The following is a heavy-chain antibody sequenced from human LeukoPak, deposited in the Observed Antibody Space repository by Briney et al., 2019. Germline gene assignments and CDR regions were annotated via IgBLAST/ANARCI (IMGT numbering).Heavy chain of an antibody. V-gene: IGHV3-23*01. CDR2: ISGSGGST. J-gene: IGHJ4*02. CDR3: ATSTTSFDY. Sequence: PGGSLRLSCAASGFTFSNYAMNWVRQAPGKGLEWVSAISGSGGSTYYADSVKGRFTISRDNSKNTLYLQMNSLRAEDTAIYYCATSTTSFDYWGQGTLVTVSS. D-gene: IGHD1-14*01. CDR1: GFTFSNYA.